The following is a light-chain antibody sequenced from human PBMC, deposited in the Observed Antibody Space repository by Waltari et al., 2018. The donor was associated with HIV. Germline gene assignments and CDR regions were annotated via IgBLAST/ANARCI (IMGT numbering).Light chain of an antibody. V-gene: IGKV3-20*01. CDR1: QSVRSSY. CDR2: GAS. J-gene: IGKJ1*01. Sequence: EIVLTQSPDTLSLSPGERATLSCRASQSVRSSYLAWYRQKPGQAPRLLIYGASSRATGIPDRFTGSGSGTDFTLTITRLEPEDFAVYYCQQYGSSPQTFGQGTKVEIK. CDR3: QQYGSSPQT.